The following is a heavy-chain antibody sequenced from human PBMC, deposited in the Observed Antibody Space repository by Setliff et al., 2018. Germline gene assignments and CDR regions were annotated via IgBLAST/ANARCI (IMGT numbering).Heavy chain of an antibody. CDR1: GGSLSSYY. Sequence: LSLTCTVSGGSLSSYYWSWIRQPAGKGLEWIGRIYTSGSTNYNPSLKSRVTMSVDTSKNQFSLKLSSVTAADTAVYYCARDRRGYSYGSLGYYYYYMDVWGKGTTVTVSS. CDR3: ARDRRGYSYGSLGYYYYYMDV. D-gene: IGHD5-18*01. V-gene: IGHV4-4*07. CDR2: IYTSGST. J-gene: IGHJ6*03.